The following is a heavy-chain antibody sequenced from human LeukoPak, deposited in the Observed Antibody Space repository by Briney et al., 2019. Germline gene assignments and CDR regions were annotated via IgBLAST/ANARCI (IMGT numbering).Heavy chain of an antibody. V-gene: IGHV3-30-3*01. CDR1: GFTFSSYA. J-gene: IGHJ4*02. CDR2: ISYDGSNK. Sequence: GGSLRLSCAASGFTFSSYAMHWVRQAPGKGLEWVAVISYDGSNKYYADSVKGRFTISRDNSKNTLYLQMNSLRAEDAAVYYCARGNIVVELGSLDYWGQGTLVTVSS. D-gene: IGHD2-15*01. CDR3: ARGNIVVELGSLDY.